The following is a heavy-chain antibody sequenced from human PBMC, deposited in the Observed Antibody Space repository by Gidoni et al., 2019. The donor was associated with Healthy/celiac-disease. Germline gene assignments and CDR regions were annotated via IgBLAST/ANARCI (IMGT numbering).Heavy chain of an antibody. CDR1: GYTFTSYD. V-gene: IGHV1-8*01. D-gene: IGHD2-15*01. CDR3: ARGGGSSGYCSGGGCLDFDY. Sequence: QVQLVQSGAEVKKPGASAKVSCKASGYTFTSYDINWVRQATGQGLEWMGWLNPNGVNTGYPKKFPGRFTMTRNTSISTAYMELSRLRSENTAVYCCARGGGSSGYCSGGGCLDFDYWGQGTLVTVSS. CDR2: LNPNGVNT. J-gene: IGHJ4*02.